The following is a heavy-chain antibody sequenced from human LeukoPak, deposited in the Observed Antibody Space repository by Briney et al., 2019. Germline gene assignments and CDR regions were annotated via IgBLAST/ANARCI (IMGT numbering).Heavy chain of an antibody. CDR1: GYTFTGYY. V-gene: IGHV1-2*02. D-gene: IGHD3-10*01. CDR2: IYPNSGGT. CDR3: ARENVGYYGSGSYYYYGMDV. J-gene: IGHJ6*02. Sequence: ASVKVSCKASGYTFTGYYMHWVRQAPGQGLEWMGWIYPNSGGTNYAQKFQGRVTMTRDTSISTAYMELSRLRSDDTAVYYCARENVGYYGSGSYYYYGMDVWGQGTTVTVSS.